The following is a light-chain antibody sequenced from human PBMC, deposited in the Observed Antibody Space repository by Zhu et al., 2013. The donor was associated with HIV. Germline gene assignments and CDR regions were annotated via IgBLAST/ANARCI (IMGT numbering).Light chain of an antibody. J-gene: IGKJ1*01. V-gene: IGKV1-9*01. CDR3: QQLNNYPLT. CDR1: QAISSY. CDR2: AAS. Sequence: DIQLTQSPSFLSASVGDRVTITCRASQAISSYLAWYQQEPGKAPKLLIYAASTLQSGVPSRFSGSGSETEFTLTITNLQPEDSATYYCQQLNNYPLTFGQGTKVEIK.